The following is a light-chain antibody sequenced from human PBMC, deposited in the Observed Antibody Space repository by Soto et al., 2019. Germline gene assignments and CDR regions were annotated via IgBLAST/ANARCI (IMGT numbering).Light chain of an antibody. Sequence: DIQMSQFPASASASVLDTFTITPPVSQGISIWLAWYQQKPGKAPKLLIYAASSLQSGVPSRFGGSGSGTDVTLTISSLQPEDFATYYCQQANSFPLTFGGGTKGDI. V-gene: IGKV1-12*01. CDR2: AAS. J-gene: IGKJ4*01. CDR1: QGISIW. CDR3: QQANSFPLT.